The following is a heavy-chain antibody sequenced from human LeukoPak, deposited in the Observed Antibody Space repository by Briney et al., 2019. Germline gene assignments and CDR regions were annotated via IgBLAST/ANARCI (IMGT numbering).Heavy chain of an antibody. CDR3: VRDLTGGDDYFDF. CDR2: IMHDGSEK. Sequence: GGSLRLSCAASGFNFNTYWMSWVRQAPGKGLEWVADIMHDGSEKYYVDSVRGRFTISRENTENSLYLQMNSLRAEDTAVYYCVRDLTGGDDYFDFWGQGTLVTVSS. CDR1: GFNFNTYW. V-gene: IGHV3-7*01. D-gene: IGHD1-20*01. J-gene: IGHJ4*02.